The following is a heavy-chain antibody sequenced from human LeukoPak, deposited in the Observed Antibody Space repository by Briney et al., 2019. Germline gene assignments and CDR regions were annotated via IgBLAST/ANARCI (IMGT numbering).Heavy chain of an antibody. CDR3: ASDGDYDAFDI. Sequence: PGGSLRLSCAASGFTFSSYWMSWVRQAPGKGLEWVANIKQDGSEKYYVDSVKGRFTISRDNAKNSLYLQMNSLRAEDTAVYYCASDGDYDAFDIWGQGTMVTVSS. J-gene: IGHJ3*02. D-gene: IGHD4-17*01. CDR1: GFTFSSYW. V-gene: IGHV3-7*01. CDR2: IKQDGSEK.